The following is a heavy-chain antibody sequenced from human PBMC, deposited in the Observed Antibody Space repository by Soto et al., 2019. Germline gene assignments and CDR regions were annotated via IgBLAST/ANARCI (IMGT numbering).Heavy chain of an antibody. Sequence: SETLSLTCAVYGGSFSGYYWSWIRQPPGKGLEWIGEINHSGSTNYNPSLKSRVTISVDTSKNQFSLKLSSVTAADTAVYYCARGTSPLYLPGIAAAGTRTALIPGFDYWGQGTLVTVSS. D-gene: IGHD6-13*01. J-gene: IGHJ4*02. CDR3: ARGTSPLYLPGIAAAGTRTALIPGFDY. CDR1: GGSFSGYY. CDR2: INHSGST. V-gene: IGHV4-34*01.